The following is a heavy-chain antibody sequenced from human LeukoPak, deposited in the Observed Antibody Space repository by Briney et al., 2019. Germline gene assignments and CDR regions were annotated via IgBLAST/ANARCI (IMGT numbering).Heavy chain of an antibody. D-gene: IGHD6-6*01. J-gene: IGHJ6*03. V-gene: IGHV4-34*01. Sequence: PSETLSLTCAVYGGSFSGYYWGCIRQPPGKGLEWIGSIYYTGSTYYNPSLKSRVTISVDTSKNQFSLKLSSVTAADTAVYYCARVYSSPSPDPREYYYYYMDVWGKGTTVTVSS. CDR2: IYYTGST. CDR1: GGSFSGYY. CDR3: ARVYSSPSPDPREYYYYYMDV.